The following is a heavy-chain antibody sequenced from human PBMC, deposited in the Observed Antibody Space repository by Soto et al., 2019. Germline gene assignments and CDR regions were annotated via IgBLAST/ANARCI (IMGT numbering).Heavy chain of an antibody. J-gene: IGHJ6*02. CDR2: INSDGSST. CDR1: GFTFSSYE. Sequence: GGSLRLSCAASGFTFSSYEMNWVRQAPGKGLVWVSRINSDGSSTSYADSVKGRFTISRDNAKNTLYLQMNSLRAEDTAVYYCARYPYTHYYGMDVWGQGTTVTVSS. D-gene: IGHD3-16*01. V-gene: IGHV3-74*01. CDR3: ARYPYTHYYGMDV.